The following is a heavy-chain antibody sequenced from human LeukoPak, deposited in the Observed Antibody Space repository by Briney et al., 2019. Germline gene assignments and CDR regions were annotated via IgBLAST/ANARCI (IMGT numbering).Heavy chain of an antibody. D-gene: IGHD3-3*01. CDR3: ARGITMGVYYYYYVDV. Sequence: ASVKVSCKASGGTFSSYAISWVRQAPGQGLEWMGGIIPIFGTANYAQKFQGRVTITADESTSTAYMELSSLRSEDTAVYYCARGITMGVYYYYYVDVWGKGTTVTVSS. V-gene: IGHV1-69*13. CDR2: IIPIFGTA. CDR1: GGTFSSYA. J-gene: IGHJ6*03.